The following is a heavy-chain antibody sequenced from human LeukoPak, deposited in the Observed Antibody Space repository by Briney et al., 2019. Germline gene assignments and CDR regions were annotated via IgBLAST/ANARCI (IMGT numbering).Heavy chain of an antibody. D-gene: IGHD6-13*01. CDR3: ARAPIDSNSWYHAFDI. V-gene: IGHV3-7*01. CDR1: GFTFGSYW. J-gene: IGHJ3*02. Sequence: PGGSLRLSCAASGFTFGSYWMGWVRQAPGKGLEWVASIQQGGSHKYYMDSVEGRFTISRDNAKNSLFLQMNSLRAEDTAVYYCARAPIDSNSWYHAFDIWGQGTMVTVSS. CDR2: IQQGGSHK.